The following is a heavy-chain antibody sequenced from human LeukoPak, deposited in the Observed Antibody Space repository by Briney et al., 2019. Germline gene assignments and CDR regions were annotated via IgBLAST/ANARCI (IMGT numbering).Heavy chain of an antibody. CDR2: ISSSGSTI. V-gene: IGHV3-11*04. CDR3: ARGEFGDYYYFYMDV. J-gene: IGHJ6*03. D-gene: IGHD2/OR15-2a*01. Sequence: PGGSLRLSCAASGFTFSDYYMSWLRQAPGKGLEGVSYISSSGSTIYYADSVKGRFTISRDNAKNSLYLQMNSLRAEDTATYYCARGEFGDYYYFYMDVWGKGTTVTVSS. CDR1: GFTFSDYY.